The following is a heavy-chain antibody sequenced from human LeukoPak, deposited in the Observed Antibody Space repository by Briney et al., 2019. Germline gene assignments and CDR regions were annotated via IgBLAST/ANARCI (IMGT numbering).Heavy chain of an antibody. J-gene: IGHJ4*02. Sequence: SETLSLTCTVSGGSISSGDYYWSWIRQPPGKGLEWIGYIYYSGSAYYNPSLKSRVTISVDTSKNQFSLKLSSVTAADTAVHYCARGDSSGYYFDYWGQGTLVTVSS. D-gene: IGHD3-22*01. V-gene: IGHV4-30-4*01. CDR3: ARGDSSGYYFDY. CDR2: IYYSGSA. CDR1: GGSISSGDYY.